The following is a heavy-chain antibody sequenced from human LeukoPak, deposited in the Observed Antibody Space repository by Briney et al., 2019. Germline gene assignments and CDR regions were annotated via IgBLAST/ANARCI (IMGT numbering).Heavy chain of an antibody. J-gene: IGHJ4*02. Sequence: GGSLRLSCEASEFTVTTNYMSWVRQAPGKGLEWVSTMYSDGRTFYADFVKGRFTISRDNSKNTLYLQMNSLRAEDTAVYYCAKERSGYHDYWGQGTLVTVSS. D-gene: IGHD3-3*01. CDR2: MYSDGRT. CDR3: AKERSGYHDY. V-gene: IGHV3-66*01. CDR1: EFTVTTNY.